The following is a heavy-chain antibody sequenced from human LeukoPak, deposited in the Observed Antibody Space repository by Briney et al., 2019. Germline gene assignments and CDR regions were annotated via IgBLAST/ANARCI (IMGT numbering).Heavy chain of an antibody. CDR1: GFTFSSYA. V-gene: IGHV3-23*01. D-gene: IGHD3-9*01. Sequence: PGGSLRLSCAASGFTFSSYAMSWVRQAPGKGLEWVSAISGSGGSTYYADSVKGRFTISRDNAKNSLYLQMNSLRAEDTAVYYCAKFYDILTGYFDYWGQGTLVTVSS. J-gene: IGHJ4*02. CDR2: ISGSGGST. CDR3: AKFYDILTGYFDY.